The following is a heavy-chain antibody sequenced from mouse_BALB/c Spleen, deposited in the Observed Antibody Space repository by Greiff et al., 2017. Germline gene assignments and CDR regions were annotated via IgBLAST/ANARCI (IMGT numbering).Heavy chain of an antibody. CDR1: GYTFTDYN. D-gene: IGHD2-2*01. V-gene: IGHV1S29*02. J-gene: IGHJ3*01. Sequence: DVQLQESGPELVKPGASVKISCKASGYTFTDYNMHWVKQSHGKSLEWIGYIYPYNGGTGYNQKFKSKATLTVDNSSSTAYMELRSLTSEDSAVYYCARGNYGYGQGFAYWGQGTLVTVSA. CDR3: ARGNYGYGQGFAY. CDR2: IYPYNGGT.